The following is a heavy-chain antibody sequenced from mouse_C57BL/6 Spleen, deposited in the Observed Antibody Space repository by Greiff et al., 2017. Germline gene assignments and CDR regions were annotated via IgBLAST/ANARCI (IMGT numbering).Heavy chain of an antibody. Sequence: EVQVVESGGGLVQPGGSLKLSCAASGFTFSDYYMYWVRQTPEKRLEWVAYISNGGGSTYYPDTVKGRFTISRDNAKNTLYLQMSRLKSEDTAMYYCARRGGYPSYFDYWGQGTTLTVSS. CDR1: GFTFSDYY. J-gene: IGHJ2*01. D-gene: IGHD2-2*01. V-gene: IGHV5-12*01. CDR2: ISNGGGST. CDR3: ARRGGYPSYFDY.